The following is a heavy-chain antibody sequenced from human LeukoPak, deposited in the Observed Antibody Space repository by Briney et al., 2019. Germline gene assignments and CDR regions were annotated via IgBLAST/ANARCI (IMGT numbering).Heavy chain of an antibody. Sequence: ASVKVSCKASGYTFTSYYMHWVRQAPGQGLEWMGIINPSGGSTSYAQKFQGRVTMTRDTSTSTVYMELSSLRSEDTAVCYCARDVAGTRFGMDVWGQGTTVTVSS. J-gene: IGHJ6*02. CDR1: GYTFTSYY. V-gene: IGHV1-46*01. CDR2: INPSGGST. CDR3: ARDVAGTRFGMDV. D-gene: IGHD6-19*01.